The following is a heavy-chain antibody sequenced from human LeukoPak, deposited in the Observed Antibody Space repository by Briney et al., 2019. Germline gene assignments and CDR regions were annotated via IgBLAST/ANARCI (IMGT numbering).Heavy chain of an antibody. CDR3: SVYNWNDNWFDP. V-gene: IGHV1-18*01. CDR1: AYTLTRYG. D-gene: IGHD1-1*01. J-gene: IGHJ5*02. CDR2: ISAYNDNT. Sequence: ASVKVSCKASAYTLTRYGINWVRLAPGQGLEWMGRISAYNDNTNNMQKFKGRITLTADTSTNTAYLELRSLRSDDTAVYYCSVYNWNDNWFDPWGQGTLVTVSS.